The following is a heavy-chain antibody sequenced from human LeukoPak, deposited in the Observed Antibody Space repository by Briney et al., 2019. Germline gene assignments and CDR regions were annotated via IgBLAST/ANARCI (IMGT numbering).Heavy chain of an antibody. CDR3: AKDIVGGGDDY. V-gene: IGHV3-7*01. J-gene: IGHJ4*02. Sequence: GGSLRLSCAASGFTFTKFWMSWVRQAPGEGLEWVANIQEDGKKENYVDSVRGRFTISRDNAKNSIYLQMNSLRVEDTAVYYCAKDIVGGGDDYWGQGTLVTVSS. CDR2: IQEDGKKE. CDR1: GFTFTKFW. D-gene: IGHD2-21*02.